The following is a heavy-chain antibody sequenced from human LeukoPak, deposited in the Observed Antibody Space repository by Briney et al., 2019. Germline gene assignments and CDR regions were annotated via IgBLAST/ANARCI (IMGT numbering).Heavy chain of an antibody. J-gene: IGHJ5*02. D-gene: IGHD6-6*01. CDR3: ARAKESSSSGVGDWFDP. V-gene: IGHV1-46*01. CDR1: GYTFTSYA. Sequence: ASVKVSCKASGYTFTSYAMNWVRQAPGQGLEWMGIINPSGGSTSYAQKFQGRVTMTRDTSTSTVYMELSSLRSEDTAVYYCARAKESSSSGVGDWFDPWGQGTLVTVSS. CDR2: INPSGGST.